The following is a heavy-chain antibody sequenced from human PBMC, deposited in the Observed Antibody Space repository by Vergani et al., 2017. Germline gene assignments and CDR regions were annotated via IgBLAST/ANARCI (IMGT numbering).Heavy chain of an antibody. D-gene: IGHD2-8*01. CDR1: GGSISSYY. Sequence: QVQLQESGPGLVKPSETLSLTCTVSGGSISSYYWSWIRQPPGKGLEWIGYIYYSGSTNYNPSLKSRVTISVDTSKNQFSLKLSSVTAADTAVYYCARARIGYCTNGVCSRHWYFDLWGRGTLVTVSS. J-gene: IGHJ2*01. CDR2: IYYSGST. CDR3: ARARIGYCTNGVCSRHWYFDL. V-gene: IGHV4-59*12.